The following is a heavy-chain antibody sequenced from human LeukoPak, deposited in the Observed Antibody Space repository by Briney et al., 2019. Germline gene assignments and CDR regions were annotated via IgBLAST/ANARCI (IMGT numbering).Heavy chain of an antibody. CDR1: GYTFSSYG. D-gene: IGHD6-19*01. Sequence: ASVKLSCKASGYTFSSYGISWVRQAPGQGLEWMGWISADNGNTNYAQKLQGRVTMTTDTSTSTAYMELRSLRSDDTAVYYCASIAVAGMGDVWGKGTTVSVSS. CDR2: ISADNGNT. V-gene: IGHV1-18*01. CDR3: ASIAVAGMGDV. J-gene: IGHJ6*04.